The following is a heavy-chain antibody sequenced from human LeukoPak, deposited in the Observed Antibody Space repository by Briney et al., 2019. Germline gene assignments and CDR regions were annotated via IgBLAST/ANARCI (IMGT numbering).Heavy chain of an antibody. D-gene: IGHD3-22*01. Sequence: PSETLSLTCTVSGGSISSSIFYWGWIRQPPGKGLEWIGSIYYTGRTYYNAPLKSRVTISLDTSKNQFSLNLSSVTAADTAVYYCVTYHSSGSYYGAFDLWGHGTTATVSS. V-gene: IGHV4-39*07. CDR1: GGSISSSIFY. J-gene: IGHJ3*01. CDR3: VTYHSSGSYYGAFDL. CDR2: IYYTGRT.